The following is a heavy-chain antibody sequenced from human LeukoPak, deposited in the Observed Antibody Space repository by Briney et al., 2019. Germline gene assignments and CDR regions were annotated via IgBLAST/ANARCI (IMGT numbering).Heavy chain of an antibody. CDR1: GFNLSTNA. V-gene: IGHV3-23*01. D-gene: IGHD1-26*01. Sequence: GGSLRLSCLTSGFNLSTNAMSWVRQAPGKGLEWISGISGSGASTYYADSVKGRFTISRDDSRNTLYLQMNSLRGDDTAVYYCAKDVGKWESLHFFDYWGQGTLVTVSS. J-gene: IGHJ4*02. CDR3: AKDVGKWESLHFFDY. CDR2: ISGSGAST.